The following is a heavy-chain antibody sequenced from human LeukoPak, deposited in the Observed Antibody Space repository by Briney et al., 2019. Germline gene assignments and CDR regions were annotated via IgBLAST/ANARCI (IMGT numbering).Heavy chain of an antibody. Sequence: SETLSLTCTVSGGSLSSYYWSWIRQPPGKGLEWIGYIYYSGTTNYNPSLKSRVNIPVDTSKNQFSLKLSSVTAADTAVYYCARGVYIAAAQYGYWGQGTLVTVSS. J-gene: IGHJ4*02. D-gene: IGHD6-13*01. CDR1: GGSLSSYY. CDR3: ARGVYIAAAQYGY. CDR2: IYYSGTT. V-gene: IGHV4-59*01.